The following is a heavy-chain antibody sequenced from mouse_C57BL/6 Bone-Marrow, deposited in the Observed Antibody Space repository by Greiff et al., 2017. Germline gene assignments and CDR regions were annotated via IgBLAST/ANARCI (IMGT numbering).Heavy chain of an antibody. CDR3: ARSRDGSNYFDY. V-gene: IGHV1-4*01. Sequence: VQLQQSGAELARPGASVKMSCKASGYTFTSYTMHWVKQRPGQGLEWIGYINPSSGYTKYNQKFKDKATLTADKSSSTAYMELRSLTSEDSAVYFCARSRDGSNYFDYWGQGTTLTVSS. J-gene: IGHJ2*01. D-gene: IGHD3-3*01. CDR1: GYTFTSYT. CDR2: INPSSGYT.